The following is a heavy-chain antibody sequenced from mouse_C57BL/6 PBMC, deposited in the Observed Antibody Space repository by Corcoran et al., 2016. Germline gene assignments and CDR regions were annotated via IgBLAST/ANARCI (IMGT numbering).Heavy chain of an antibody. V-gene: IGHV9-3*01. CDR2: INTYSGVP. CDR3: ARNYGSTYWYFDV. CDR1: GYTFTTYG. J-gene: IGHJ1*03. Sequence: QIQLVQSGPELKKPGETVKISCKASGYTFTTYGMSWVKQAPGKGLKWMGWINTYSGVPTYADDFKGRFAFSLETSASTAYLQINNLKNEDTATYFCARNYGSTYWYFDVGGTGTTVTVSS. D-gene: IGHD1-1*01.